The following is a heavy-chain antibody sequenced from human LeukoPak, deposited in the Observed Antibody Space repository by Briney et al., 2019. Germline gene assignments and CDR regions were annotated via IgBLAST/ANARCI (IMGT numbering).Heavy chain of an antibody. CDR1: GFTFSNAW. Sequence: GGSLRLSCAASGFTFSNAWMSWVRQAPGKGLEWVGRIKSKTDGGTTDYAAPVKGRFTISRDDSKNTLYLQMNSLKTEDTAVYYCTTFENQRQLAPFDYWGQGTLVTVSS. V-gene: IGHV3-15*01. CDR3: TTFENQRQLAPFDY. D-gene: IGHD6-13*01. CDR2: IKSKTDGGTT. J-gene: IGHJ4*02.